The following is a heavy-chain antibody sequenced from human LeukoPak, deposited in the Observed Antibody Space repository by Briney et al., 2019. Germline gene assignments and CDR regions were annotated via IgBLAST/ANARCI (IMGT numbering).Heavy chain of an antibody. J-gene: IGHJ3*02. Sequence: SETLSLTCTVSGASISSSSYYWGWIRQPPGKWMEWIGSIYYSGSTYYNPSLKSRVTISVDTSKNQFSLKLSSVTAADTAVYYCAGSYTTENAFDIWGQGTMVTVSS. CDR2: IYYSGST. CDR3: AGSYTTENAFDI. D-gene: IGHD3-16*01. V-gene: IGHV4-39*01. CDR1: GASISSSSYY.